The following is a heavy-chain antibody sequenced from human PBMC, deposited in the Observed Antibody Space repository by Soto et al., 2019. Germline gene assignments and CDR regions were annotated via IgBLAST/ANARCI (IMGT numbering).Heavy chain of an antibody. CDR3: ARVTITMIVVVTTDAFDI. Sequence: SETLSLTCTVSGGSISSGDYYWSWIRQPPGKGLEWIGYIYYSGSTYYNPSLKSRVTISVDTSKNQFSLKLSSVTAADTAVYYCARVTITMIVVVTTDAFDIWGQGTMVTVSS. CDR2: IYYSGST. CDR1: GGSISSGDYY. V-gene: IGHV4-30-4*01. J-gene: IGHJ3*02. D-gene: IGHD3-22*01.